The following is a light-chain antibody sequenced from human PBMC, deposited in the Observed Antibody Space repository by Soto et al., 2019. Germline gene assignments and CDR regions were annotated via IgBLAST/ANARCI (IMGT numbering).Light chain of an antibody. CDR2: KAS. V-gene: IGKV1-5*03. J-gene: IGKJ1*01. CDR3: QHYNSYLEA. CDR1: QTISSW. Sequence: DIQMTQSPATLSGSVGDRVTITCRASQTISSWLAWYQQRPGKAPKLLIYKASTLKSGVPSRFSGSGSGTEFTLTISSLQPEDFAAYYCQHYNSYLEAFGQGTKVDIK.